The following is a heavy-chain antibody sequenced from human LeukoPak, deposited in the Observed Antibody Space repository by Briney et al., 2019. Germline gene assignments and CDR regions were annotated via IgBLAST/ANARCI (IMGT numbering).Heavy chain of an antibody. J-gene: IGHJ4*02. CDR1: GYTFTSYY. V-gene: IGHV1-46*01. D-gene: IGHD6-19*01. CDR3: SSSFVAGTNVFDY. Sequence: ASVKVSCKASGYTFTSYYMHWVRQAPGQGLEWMGIISPSGGSTIYAQKFQGRVTMTEDTSTDTAYMELSSLRSEDTAVYYCSSSFVAGTNVFDYWGQGTLVTVSS. CDR2: ISPSGGST.